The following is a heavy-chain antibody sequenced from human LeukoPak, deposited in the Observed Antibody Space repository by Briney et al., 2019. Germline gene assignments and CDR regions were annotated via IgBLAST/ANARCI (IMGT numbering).Heavy chain of an antibody. CDR2: INGRGDNT. J-gene: IGHJ5*02. CDR3: ARDRVSPGFNLFDP. D-gene: IGHD2/OR15-2a*01. CDR1: GFTSSSYA. Sequence: PGGSLRLSCAASGFTSSSYAMSWVRQAPGKGLEWVSAINGRGDNTYYADSVKGRFTISRDNSKSTLFLQMNSLRAEDTAIYYCARDRVSPGFNLFDPLGQGTLVTVSS. V-gene: IGHV3-23*01.